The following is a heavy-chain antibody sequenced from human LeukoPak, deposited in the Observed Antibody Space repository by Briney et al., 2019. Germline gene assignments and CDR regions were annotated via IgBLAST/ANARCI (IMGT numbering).Heavy chain of an antibody. D-gene: IGHD6-19*01. CDR1: GFSFTMYG. J-gene: IGHJ4*02. Sequence: PGGSLRLSCAASGFSFTMYGIHWVRQAPGKGLEWVAVISTDGNNEYYANSVKGRFTISGDNSKNTVYLQMTSLRTEDTAVYYCAKDQIGWAPGYVSGPLDQWGQGTLVTVSS. CDR3: AKDQIGWAPGYVSGPLDQ. V-gene: IGHV3-30*18. CDR2: ISTDGNNE.